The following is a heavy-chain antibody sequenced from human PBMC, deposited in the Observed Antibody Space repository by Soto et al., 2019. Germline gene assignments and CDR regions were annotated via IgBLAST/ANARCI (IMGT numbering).Heavy chain of an antibody. D-gene: IGHD2-2*01. CDR2: IPGDGADT. V-gene: IGHV3-74*01. Sequence: GGSLRLSCAASGFTFSDYWMYWVRQAPGKGPVWVSRIPGDGADTQYADSVKGRFTISRDNSGNTLFLQMTGLRAEDTGVYYRVRDSNCLSGLDYWGQGTLVTVSS. CDR1: GFTFSDYW. J-gene: IGHJ4*02. CDR3: VRDSNCLSGLDY.